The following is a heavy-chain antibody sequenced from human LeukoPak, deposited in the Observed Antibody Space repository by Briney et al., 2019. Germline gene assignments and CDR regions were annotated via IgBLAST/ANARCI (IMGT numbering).Heavy chain of an antibody. D-gene: IGHD6-19*01. CDR1: GFTFSSYG. V-gene: IGHV3-30*02. J-gene: IGHJ6*03. CDR2: IRYDGSNK. Sequence: GRSLRLSCAASGFTFSSYGMHWVRQAPGKGLEWVAFIRYDGSNKYYADSVKGRFTISRDNSKNTLYLQMNSLRAEDTAVYYCAKDNTSSGWYWAFYYYYYMDVWGKGTTVTISS. CDR3: AKDNTSSGWYWAFYYYYYMDV.